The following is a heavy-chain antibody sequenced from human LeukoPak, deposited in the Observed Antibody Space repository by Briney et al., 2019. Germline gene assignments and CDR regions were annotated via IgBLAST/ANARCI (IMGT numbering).Heavy chain of an antibody. CDR1: GGTFSSYA. CDR2: IIPILGTA. J-gene: IGHJ4*02. D-gene: IGHD3-10*01. Sequence: SVKVSCRASGGTFSSYAISWVRQAPGQGLEWMGGIIPILGTANYAQKFQGRVTITADKSTSTAYMELSSLRSEDTAVYYCAIVVRGVIISPFDYWGQGTLVTVSS. V-gene: IGHV1-69*10. CDR3: AIVVRGVIISPFDY.